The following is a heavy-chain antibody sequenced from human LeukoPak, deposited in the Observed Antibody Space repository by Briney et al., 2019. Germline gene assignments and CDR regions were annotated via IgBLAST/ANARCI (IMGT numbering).Heavy chain of an antibody. CDR1: GFTFSSCS. D-gene: IGHD3-9*01. CDR2: ISGSGRGGST. Sequence: PGGSLRLSCAASGFTFSSCSMNWVRQAPGKGLEWVSGISGSGRGGSTYYADSVKGRFTISRDNSKNTLYLQMNSLRAEDTAVYYCAKESRGTGYYNSDAFDIWGQGTMVTVSS. J-gene: IGHJ3*02. V-gene: IGHV3-23*01. CDR3: AKESRGTGYYNSDAFDI.